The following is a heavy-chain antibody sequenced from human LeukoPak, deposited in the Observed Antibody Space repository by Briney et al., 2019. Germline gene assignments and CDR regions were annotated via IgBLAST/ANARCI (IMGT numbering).Heavy chain of an antibody. Sequence: GGSLRLSCAVSGFTFSGSAMHWVRQASGKGLEWVGRIRSKANSYATAYAASVKGRFTIPRDDSKNTAYLQMNSLKTEDTAVYYCTSTCGDYDWGQGTLVTVSS. J-gene: IGHJ4*02. V-gene: IGHV3-73*01. CDR2: IRSKANSYAT. D-gene: IGHD4-17*01. CDR3: TSTCGDYD. CDR1: GFTFSGSA.